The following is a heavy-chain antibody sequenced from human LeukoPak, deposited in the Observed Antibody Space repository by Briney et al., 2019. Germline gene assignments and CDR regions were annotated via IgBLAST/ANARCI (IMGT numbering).Heavy chain of an antibody. Sequence: PGGSLRLSCVVSGFTVSNNYMSWVRQAPGKGLEWVALIWYDGSNKYYADSVRGRFTISRDNSKNTLYLQMKSLRVEDTAVYYCARAGVGAIYYFDYWGQGTLVTVSS. CDR2: IWYDGSNK. CDR3: ARAGVGAIYYFDY. V-gene: IGHV3-33*08. D-gene: IGHD1-26*01. CDR1: GFTVSNNY. J-gene: IGHJ4*02.